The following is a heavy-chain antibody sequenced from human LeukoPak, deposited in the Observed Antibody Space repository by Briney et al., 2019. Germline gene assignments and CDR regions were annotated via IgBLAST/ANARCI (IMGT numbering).Heavy chain of an antibody. CDR1: GFTFSSYS. CDR3: AKDLCGGNSDYYFDY. CDR2: ISSSSSTI. J-gene: IGHJ4*02. D-gene: IGHD4-23*01. V-gene: IGHV3-48*01. Sequence: GGSLRLSCAASGFTFSSYSMNWVRQAPGKGLEWVSYISSSSSTIYYADSVKGRFTISRDNSKNTLYLQMNSLRAEDTAVNYCAKDLCGGNSDYYFDYWGQGTLVTVSS.